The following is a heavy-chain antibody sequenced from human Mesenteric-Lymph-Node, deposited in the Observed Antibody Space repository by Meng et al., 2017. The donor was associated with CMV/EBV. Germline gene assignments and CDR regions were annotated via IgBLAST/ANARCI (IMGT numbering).Heavy chain of an antibody. J-gene: IGHJ4*02. D-gene: IGHD3-10*01. CDR3: ARGGWLGSFSPLDH. CDR1: GFTFSSSA. V-gene: IGHV3-23*01. Sequence: GESLKISCAASGFTFSSSAMSWVRRAPVKGLEWVSAISGGGENTFYADSVKGRFTISRDNSKNTLFLQMNSLRVEDTAVYYCARGGWLGSFSPLDHWGQGALVTVSS. CDR2: ISGGGENT.